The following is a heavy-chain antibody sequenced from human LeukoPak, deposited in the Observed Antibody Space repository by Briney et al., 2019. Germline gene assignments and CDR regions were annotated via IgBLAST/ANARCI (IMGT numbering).Heavy chain of an antibody. CDR3: ARDPESNWGWDLDY. CDR1: GFTVSSYS. Sequence: GGSLRLSCAASGFTVSSYSMNWVRQVPGKGLEWVSHISSSGSMIWYADSVKGRFTISRDSAKNSLHLQMNSLRAEDTAVYYCARDPESNWGWDLDYWGQGTLVTVSS. J-gene: IGHJ4*02. D-gene: IGHD7-27*01. V-gene: IGHV3-48*01. CDR2: ISSSGSMI.